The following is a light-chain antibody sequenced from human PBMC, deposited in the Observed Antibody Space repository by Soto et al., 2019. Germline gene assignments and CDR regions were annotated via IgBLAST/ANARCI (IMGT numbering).Light chain of an antibody. CDR3: QQYGSSPRT. CDR1: QSVTSAY. CDR2: GAS. J-gene: IGKJ2*01. Sequence: EIVLTQSPGTLSLSPGERATLSCRASQSVTSAYLAWYQQKPGQAPRLLMYGASRRATDIPDRFTGSGSGTDFTLTISRLEPEDFALYYCQQYGSSPRTFGQGTKLEIK. V-gene: IGKV3-20*01.